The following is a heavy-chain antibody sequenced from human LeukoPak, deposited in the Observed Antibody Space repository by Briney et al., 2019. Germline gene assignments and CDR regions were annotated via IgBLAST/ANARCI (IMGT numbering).Heavy chain of an antibody. CDR1: GGSISSYY. CDR2: IYARGST. J-gene: IGHJ3*02. CDR3: AKYYDFWNGYSDI. V-gene: IGHV4-4*07. Sequence: SETLSLTCTVSGGSISSYYWSWIRQPAGKGLEWIGRIYARGSTNYNPSLKSRVTMSVDTSKNQFSLKLSSVTAADTAVYYCAKYYDFWNGYSDIWGQGTMVTVSS. D-gene: IGHD3-3*01.